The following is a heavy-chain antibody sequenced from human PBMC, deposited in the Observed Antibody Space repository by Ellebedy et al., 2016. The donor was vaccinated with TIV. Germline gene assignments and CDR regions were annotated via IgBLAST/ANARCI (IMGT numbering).Heavy chain of an antibody. CDR1: GYSFTNYW. J-gene: IGHJ5*01. CDR2: IYPGDSDT. D-gene: IGHD5-12*01. V-gene: IGHV5-51*01. CDR3: ARRGYSGYEHSWFDS. Sequence: PGGSLRLSCKGSGYSFTNYWIGWVRQMPGKGLESLGVIYPGDSDTKYSPSFQGQVTISADKSINTAYLQWSSQKSSDTAIYYCARRGYSGYEHSWFDSWGQGTLVTVSS.